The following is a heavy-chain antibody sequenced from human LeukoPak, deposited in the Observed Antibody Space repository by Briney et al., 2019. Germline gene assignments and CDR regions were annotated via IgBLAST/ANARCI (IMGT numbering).Heavy chain of an antibody. V-gene: IGHV3-48*04. CDR1: GFTFSSYS. D-gene: IGHD3-10*01. CDR2: ISSSSSTI. CDR3: ARMEKFYYGSGGFSPPLMNV. J-gene: IGHJ6*02. Sequence: GGSLRLSCAASGFTFSSYSMNWVRQAPGKGLEWVSYISSSSSTIYYADSVKGRFTISRDNAKNSLYLRMNSLRAEDTAVYYCARMEKFYYGSGGFSPPLMNVWGQGTTVIVS.